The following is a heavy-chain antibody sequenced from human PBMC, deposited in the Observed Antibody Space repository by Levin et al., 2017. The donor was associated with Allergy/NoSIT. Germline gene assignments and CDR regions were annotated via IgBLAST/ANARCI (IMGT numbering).Heavy chain of an antibody. V-gene: IGHV3-33*01. CDR1: GFTFSSYG. D-gene: IGHD3-10*01. CDR3: ARDWHESGPPYY. CDR2: IWYDGSNK. Sequence: SCAASGFTFSSYGMHWVRQAPGKGLEWVAVIWYDGSNKYYADSVKGRFTISRDNSKNTLYLQMNSLRAEDTAVYYCARDWHESGPPYYWGQGTLVTVSS. J-gene: IGHJ4*02.